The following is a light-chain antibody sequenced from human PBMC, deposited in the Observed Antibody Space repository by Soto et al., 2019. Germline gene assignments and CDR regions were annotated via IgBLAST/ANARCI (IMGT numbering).Light chain of an antibody. V-gene: IGKV2-30*02. CDR1: QSLVHNNGNTY. CDR2: QVS. Sequence: DVVMTQSPLSLPVTLGQPASISCRSSQSLVHNNGNTYLAWFQQRPGQSPRRLIYQVSNRDSGVPDRFRGSGSGTDFTLKISRVEAEYFGVSHCMQGTHGPHTFGQGTKLEIK. CDR3: MQGTHGPHT. J-gene: IGKJ2*01.